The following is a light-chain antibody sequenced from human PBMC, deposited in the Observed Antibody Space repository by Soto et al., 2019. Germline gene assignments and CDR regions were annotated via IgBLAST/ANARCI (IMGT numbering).Light chain of an antibody. CDR3: QQRHAWPRNT. CDR2: DIS. V-gene: IGKV3-11*01. Sequence: EIVLTQFPATLSLSPGERATLSCRASQSVSSYLAWYQQKPGQAPRLLIYDISNRATGIPARFIGSGSGTDFTLPISSLEPEDSAVYYCQQRHAWPRNTFGQGTKLEI. CDR1: QSVSSY. J-gene: IGKJ2*01.